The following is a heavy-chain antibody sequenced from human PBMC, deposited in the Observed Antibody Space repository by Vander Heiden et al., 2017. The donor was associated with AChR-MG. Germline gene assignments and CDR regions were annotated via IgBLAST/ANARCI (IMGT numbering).Heavy chain of an antibody. D-gene: IGHD5-18*01. CDR2: IIPIFGTA. J-gene: IGHJ4*02. V-gene: IGHV1-69*01. CDR3: ARGIQLWTSEADYFDY. CDR1: GGTFSSYA. Sequence: QVQLVQSGAVVKKPGSSVTVSCKASGGTFSSYAISWVRQAPGQGLEWMGGIIPIFGTANYAQKFQGRVTITADESTSTAYMELSSLRSEDTAVYYCARGIQLWTSEADYFDYWGQGTLVTVSS.